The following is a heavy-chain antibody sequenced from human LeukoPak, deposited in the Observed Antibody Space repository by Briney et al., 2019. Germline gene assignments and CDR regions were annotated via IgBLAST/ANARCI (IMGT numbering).Heavy chain of an antibody. CDR3: ARGKQELDTKFYYYYMDV. D-gene: IGHD5-18*01. Sequence: ALVKVSCKASGYTFTGYGISWVRQAPGQGREWMGWIRAYNGNTNYAQKLQGRVTMTTDTSTSTAYMELRSLRSDDTAVYYCARGKQELDTKFYYYYMDVWGKGTTVTVSS. J-gene: IGHJ6*03. CDR1: GYTFTGYG. CDR2: IRAYNGNT. V-gene: IGHV1-18*01.